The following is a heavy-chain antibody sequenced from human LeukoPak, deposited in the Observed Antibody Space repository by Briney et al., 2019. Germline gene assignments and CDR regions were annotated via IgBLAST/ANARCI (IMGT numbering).Heavy chain of an antibody. Sequence: SETLSLTCTVSSGSISSYDWSWIRQPPGKGLEWIGYIYYSGSTNYNPSLKSRVTISVDTSKNQFSLKLSSVTAADTAVYYCAKDPAAARGVMDYWGQGTLVTVSS. CDR3: AKDPAAARGVMDY. CDR2: IYYSGST. CDR1: SGSISSYD. D-gene: IGHD3-10*01. J-gene: IGHJ4*02. V-gene: IGHV4-59*01.